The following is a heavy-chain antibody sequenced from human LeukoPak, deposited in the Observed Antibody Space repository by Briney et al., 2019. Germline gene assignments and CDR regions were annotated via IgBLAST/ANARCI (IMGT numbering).Heavy chain of an antibody. J-gene: IGHJ4*02. Sequence: SGTLSLTCTVSGGSISSYYWSWIRQPPGKGLEWIGYIYYSGSTNYNPSLKSRVTISVDTSKNQFSLKLSSVTAADTAVYYCARHSDEALAGTVLVWGQGTLVTVSS. CDR2: IYYSGST. V-gene: IGHV4-59*08. CDR3: ARHSDEALAGTVLV. D-gene: IGHD6-13*01. CDR1: GGSISSYY.